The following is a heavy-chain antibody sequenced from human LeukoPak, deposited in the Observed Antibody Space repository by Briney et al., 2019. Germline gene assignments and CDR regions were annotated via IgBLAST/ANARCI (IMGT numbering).Heavy chain of an antibody. CDR2: INPNSGGT. V-gene: IGHV1-2*04. J-gene: IGHJ6*02. CDR1: GYTFTGYY. Sequence: ASVKVSCKASGYTFTGYYMHWVRQAPGQGLEWVGWINPNSGGTNYAQKFQGWVTMTRDTSISTAYMELSRLRSDDTAVYYCAREPHNWAPYYYYGMDVWGQGTTVTVSS. CDR3: AREPHNWAPYYYYGMDV. D-gene: IGHD1-1*01.